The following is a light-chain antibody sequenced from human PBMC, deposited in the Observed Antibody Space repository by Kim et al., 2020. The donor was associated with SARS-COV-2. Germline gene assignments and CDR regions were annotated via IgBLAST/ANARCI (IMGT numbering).Light chain of an antibody. CDR2: GAS. CDR3: QQYGRSPLYS. V-gene: IGKV3-20*01. CDR1: QSVSSRY. Sequence: SKGERDTLSCRASQSVSSRYLARYQQKPGQAPRLLIYGASSRATGIPDRFSGSGSGTEFTLTISRLEPEEFAVYYCQQYGRSPLYSFGQGNKLE. J-gene: IGKJ2*03.